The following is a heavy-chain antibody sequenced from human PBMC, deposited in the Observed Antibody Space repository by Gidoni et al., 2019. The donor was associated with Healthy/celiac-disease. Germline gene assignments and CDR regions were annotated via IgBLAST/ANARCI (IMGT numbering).Heavy chain of an antibody. J-gene: IGHJ4*02. V-gene: IGHV1-69*02. Sequence: QVQLVQSGAEVKKPGSSVKVSCKASGGTVSSYTISWVRKAPGQGLEWMGRIIPILGIANYAQKFQGRVTITADKSTSTAYMELSSLRSEDTAVYYCASPAYHINWGSPLQSKPFDYWGQGTLVTVSS. CDR3: ASPAYHINWGSPLQSKPFDY. CDR1: GGTVSSYT. CDR2: IIPILGIA. D-gene: IGHD7-27*01.